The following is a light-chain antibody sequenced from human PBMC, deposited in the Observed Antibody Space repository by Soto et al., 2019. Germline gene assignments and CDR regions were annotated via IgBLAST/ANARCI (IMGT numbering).Light chain of an antibody. V-gene: IGKV1-39*01. CDR2: GAS. CDR3: QQSYSAVRT. Sequence: DIQMTQSPSSLSASVGDRVTITCRASQTIINYLNWYQQKPGKAPKLLIYGASSLQSGVPSRFSGSGSGTDFTLTISSLQAEDFATYYCQQSYSAVRTFGQGTKVEIK. CDR1: QTIINY. J-gene: IGKJ1*01.